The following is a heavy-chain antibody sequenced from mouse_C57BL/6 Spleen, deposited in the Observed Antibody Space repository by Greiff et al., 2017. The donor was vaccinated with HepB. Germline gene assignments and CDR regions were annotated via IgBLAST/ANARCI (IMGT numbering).Heavy chain of an antibody. Sequence: QVQLQQSGPVLVKPGASVKISCKASGYTFTDYYIHWVKQRPGQGLEWIGWIYPGSGNTKYNGKFKGKATLTVDTSSSTAYMQLSSLTAADSAVYFCASSGYGSWFAYWGQGTLLTVSA. J-gene: IGHJ3*01. CDR3: ASSGYGSWFAY. D-gene: IGHD2-10*02. CDR1: GYTFTDYY. CDR2: IYPGSGNT. V-gene: IGHV1-84*01.